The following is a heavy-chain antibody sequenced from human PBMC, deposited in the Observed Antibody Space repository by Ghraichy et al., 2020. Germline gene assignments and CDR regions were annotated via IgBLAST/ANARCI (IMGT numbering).Heavy chain of an antibody. D-gene: IGHD4/OR15-4a*01. V-gene: IGHV3-21*01. CDR2: ISSSSTYI. CDR1: GFTFNTYT. J-gene: IGHJ4*02. Sequence: GGSLRLSCAASGFTFNTYTMNWVRQAPGKGLEWVSSISSSSTYIHYADSVKGRFTISRDNAKNSLYLQVNSLRAEDTAVYFCARDVPLGSVMVPFDYWGQGTLVTVSS. CDR3: ARDVPLGSVMVPFDY.